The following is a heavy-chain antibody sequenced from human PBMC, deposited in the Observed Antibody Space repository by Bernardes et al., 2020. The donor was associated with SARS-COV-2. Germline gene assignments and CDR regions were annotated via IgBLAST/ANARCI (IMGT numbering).Heavy chain of an antibody. CDR2: ISYDGSNK. Sequence: GSLRLSCAASGFTFSSYGMHWVRQAPGKGLEWVAVISYDGSNKYYADSVKGRFTISRDNSKNTLYLQMNSLRAEDTAVYYCAKDVAAAAGLLDYWGQGTLVTVSS. CDR1: GFTFSSYG. CDR3: AKDVAAAAGLLDY. J-gene: IGHJ4*02. V-gene: IGHV3-30*18. D-gene: IGHD6-13*01.